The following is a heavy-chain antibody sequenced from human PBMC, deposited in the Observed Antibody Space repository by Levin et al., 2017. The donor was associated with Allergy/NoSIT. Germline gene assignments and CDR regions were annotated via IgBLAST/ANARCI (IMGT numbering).Heavy chain of an antibody. V-gene: IGHV2-5*01. CDR1: GFSLSTSGMG. CDR3: AHRPLWEPYENWFDP. Sequence: SGPTLVKPTETLTLTCTFSGFSLSTSGMGVGWIRQPPGKALEWLALIYWNDDKRYSPSLKSRLTVTKDTSKNQVVLTMTNMDPVDTATYYCAHRPLWEPYENWFDPWGQGTLVTVSS. CDR2: IYWNDDK. D-gene: IGHD1-14*01. J-gene: IGHJ5*02.